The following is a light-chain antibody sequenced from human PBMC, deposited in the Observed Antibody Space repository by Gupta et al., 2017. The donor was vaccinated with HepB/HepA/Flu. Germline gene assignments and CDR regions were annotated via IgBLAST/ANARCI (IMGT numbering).Light chain of an antibody. CDR2: DVS. J-gene: IGKJ1*01. V-gene: IGKV3-11*01. CDR3: QQRNNCPWT. Sequence: LTQSPATLSLSPGERATLSCRASQTVYNSLAWFQQKPGQAPRLLIYDVSESATGLPARFSGSGSGTDFTLTISSLEPEDFAVYYCQQRNNCPWTFGQGTKVDI. CDR1: QTVYNS.